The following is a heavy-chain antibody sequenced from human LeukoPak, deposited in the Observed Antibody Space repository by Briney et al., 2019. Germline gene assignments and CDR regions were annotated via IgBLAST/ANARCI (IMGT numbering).Heavy chain of an antibody. CDR2: IYHNGNSGST. Sequence: SETLSLTCAVSGGSIIKTNWWSWVRQSPGKGLEWIGEIYHNGNSGSTTYNPSLKSRATISVDKSKNQFSLNLNSVTAADTAVYYCARNTVYCMDVWGQGTTVTVSS. CDR3: ARNTVYCMDV. J-gene: IGHJ6*02. CDR1: GGSIIKTNW. V-gene: IGHV4-4*02.